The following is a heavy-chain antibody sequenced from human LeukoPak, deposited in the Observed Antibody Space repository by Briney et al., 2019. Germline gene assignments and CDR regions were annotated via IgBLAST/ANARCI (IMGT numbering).Heavy chain of an antibody. CDR3: ARRPWRGVTTVPSRYNWFDP. CDR2: IYHSGST. Sequence: SETLSLTCTVSGYSISSGYYWGWIRQPPGKGLEWIGSIYHSGSTYYNPSLKSRVTISVDTSKNQFSLKLSSVTAADTAVYYCARRPWRGVTTVPSRYNWFDPWGQGTLVTVSS. J-gene: IGHJ5*02. V-gene: IGHV4-38-2*02. D-gene: IGHD1-1*01. CDR1: GYSISSGYY.